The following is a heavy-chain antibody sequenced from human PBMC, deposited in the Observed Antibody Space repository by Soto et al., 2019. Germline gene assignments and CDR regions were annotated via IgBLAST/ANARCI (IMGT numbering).Heavy chain of an antibody. J-gene: IGHJ4*02. CDR3: ASDIVATECFGY. Sequence: SGGSLRLSCAASGFTFSNYAMSWVRQAPGKGPEWVSAISGTGGRTYYADSVKGRFTISRDNSKNTLYLQMNSLRAEDTAVYYCASDIVATECFGYWGQGTLVTVSS. CDR1: GFTFSNYA. V-gene: IGHV3-23*01. CDR2: ISGTGGRT. D-gene: IGHD5-12*01.